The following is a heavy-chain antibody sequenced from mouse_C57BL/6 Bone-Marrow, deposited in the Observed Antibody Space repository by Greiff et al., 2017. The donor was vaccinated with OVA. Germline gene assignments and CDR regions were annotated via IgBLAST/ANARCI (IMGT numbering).Heavy chain of an antibody. Sequence: QVQLQQSGPGLVAPSQSLSITCTVSGFSLTSYGVDWVRQSPGKGLEWLGVIWGVGSTNYNSALKSRLSISKDNSKSQVFLKMNSLQTDDTAMYYCARGGSRFAYWGQGTLVTVSA. D-gene: IGHD1-1*01. V-gene: IGHV2-6*01. CDR2: IWGVGST. CDR1: GFSLTSYG. J-gene: IGHJ3*01. CDR3: ARGGSRFAY.